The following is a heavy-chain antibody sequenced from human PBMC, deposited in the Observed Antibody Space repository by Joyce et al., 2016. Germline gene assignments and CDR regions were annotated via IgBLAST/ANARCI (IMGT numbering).Heavy chain of an antibody. D-gene: IGHD3-10*01. CDR2: IWYDGNNK. Sequence: QQLLVESGGGVVQPGKSLRLSCAASGSSFRGFSFRGLGIHWVRHAPGKGLEWVALIWYDGNNKYYADYVHGRFTISRDNSRKMVYLQMNSLRVEDTAVYYCVGGNVGARFDYYYALDIWGQGTTVTVSS. J-gene: IGHJ6*02. V-gene: IGHV3-33*01. CDR1: GSSFRGFSFRGLG. CDR3: VGGNVGARFDYYYALDI.